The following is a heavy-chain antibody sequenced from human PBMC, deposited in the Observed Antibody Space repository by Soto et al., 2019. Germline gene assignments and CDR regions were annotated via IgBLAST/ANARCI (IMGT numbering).Heavy chain of an antibody. V-gene: IGHV1-69*06. J-gene: IGHJ5*02. CDR2: IIPIFGTA. CDR3: ASVGLEAAARTWFYP. Sequence: ASVHISCQASRGAFSSYSKSWGRQAPGEGLEWMGGIIPIFGTANYAQKYQGRGTITADKSTSTPYMELSSLRSEDTAVYYCASVGLEAAARTWFYPWGQGTLVTVSS. D-gene: IGHD6-13*01. CDR1: RGAFSSYS.